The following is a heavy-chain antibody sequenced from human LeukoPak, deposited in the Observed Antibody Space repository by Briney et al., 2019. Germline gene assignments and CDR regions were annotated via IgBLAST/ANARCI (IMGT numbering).Heavy chain of an antibody. Sequence: GGSLRLSCAASGFTFSDYYMSWIRQAPGKGLEWLSYISTSSSSTTYADSVSGRFTISRDNAKNSLYLQMNSLRDEDTAVYYCARQGGTIEGYYYYGMDVWGQGTTVTVSS. D-gene: IGHD3-3*01. CDR3: ARQGGTIEGYYYYGMDV. V-gene: IGHV3-11*06. CDR2: ISTSSSST. J-gene: IGHJ6*02. CDR1: GFTFSDYY.